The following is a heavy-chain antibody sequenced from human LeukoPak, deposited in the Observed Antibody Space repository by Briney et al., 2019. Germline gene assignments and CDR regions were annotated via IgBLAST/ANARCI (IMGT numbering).Heavy chain of an antibody. CDR1: GLTFSTYA. CDR3: AKEGQQVFYYYIDV. J-gene: IGHJ6*03. CDR2: ISGSGSST. V-gene: IGHV3-23*01. D-gene: IGHD6-13*01. Sequence: GGSLRLSCVASGLTFSTYAMSWVRQAPGKGLHWVSTISGSGSSTYYSDSVKGRFTISRDNSKNTLYLQMNSLRADDTAVYYCAKEGQQVFYYYIDVWGKGTTVTVSS.